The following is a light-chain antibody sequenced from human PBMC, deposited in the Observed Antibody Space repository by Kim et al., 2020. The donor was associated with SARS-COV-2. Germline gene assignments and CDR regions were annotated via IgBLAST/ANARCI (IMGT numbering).Light chain of an antibody. V-gene: IGKV1-27*01. Sequence: DIQMTQSPSSLSASVGDRVTITCRASQDISHYLAWYQHKPGKSPELLIYGASTLRSGVTSRFSGSGSGTDFTLTINSLRPEDVATYYCQKYSHLPPWTFGQGTKVDIK. CDR2: GAS. CDR3: QKYSHLPPWT. CDR1: QDISHY. J-gene: IGKJ1*01.